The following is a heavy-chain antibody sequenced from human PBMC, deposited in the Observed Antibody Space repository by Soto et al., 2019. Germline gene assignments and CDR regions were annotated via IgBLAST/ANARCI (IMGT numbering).Heavy chain of an antibody. D-gene: IGHD6-19*01. CDR1: GYTFTGYY. Sequence: ASVKVSCKASGYTFTGYYMHWVRQAPGQGLEWMGWINPNSGGTNYAQKFQGWVTMTRDTSISTAYMELSRLRSDDTAVYYCARDLSEDSGWSYWGQGTPVTVSS. CDR2: INPNSGGT. CDR3: ARDLSEDSGWSY. V-gene: IGHV1-2*04. J-gene: IGHJ4*02.